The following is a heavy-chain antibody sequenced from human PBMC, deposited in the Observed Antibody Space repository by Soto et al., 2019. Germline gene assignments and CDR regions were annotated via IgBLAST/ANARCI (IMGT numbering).Heavy chain of an antibody. V-gene: IGHV3-23*01. Sequence: GGSLRLSCAASGFTFSSYAMSWVRQAPGKGLEWISHISGSSGTTSYADSVKGWFTISRDNSKDTLYLQMTSLRAEDTAVYYCANTVSGTYYYGMDVWGQGTTVTVSS. CDR1: GFTFSSYA. D-gene: IGHD6-19*01. J-gene: IGHJ6*02. CDR2: ISGSSGTT. CDR3: ANTVSGTYYYGMDV.